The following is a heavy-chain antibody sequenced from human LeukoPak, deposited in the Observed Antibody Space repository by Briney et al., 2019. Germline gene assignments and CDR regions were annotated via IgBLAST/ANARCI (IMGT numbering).Heavy chain of an antibody. D-gene: IGHD5-18*01. CDR2: IKHDGSQK. CDR1: GFSFSTYW. Sequence: GGSLRLSCVASGFSFSTYWINWVRQAPGEGLEWVAHIKHDGSQKYYVDSVKGRFTISRDNAKNSLYLQMNSLRAEDTTVYYCARDAGYGYWVVDYWGQGTLVTVSS. CDR3: ARDAGYGYWVVDY. J-gene: IGHJ4*02. V-gene: IGHV3-7*01.